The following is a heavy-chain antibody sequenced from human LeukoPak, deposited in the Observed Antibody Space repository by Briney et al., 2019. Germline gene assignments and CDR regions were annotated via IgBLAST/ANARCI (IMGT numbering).Heavy chain of an antibody. V-gene: IGHV4-39*01. CDR1: GGSISSSSYY. J-gene: IGHJ6*02. CDR3: ARLRRFMTTVTTYGMDV. Sequence: PSETLSLTCTVSGGSISSSSYYWGWIRQPPGKGLEWIGSIYYSGSTYYNPSLKSRVTISVDTSKNQFSLKLSSVTAADTAVYHCARLRRFMTTVTTYGMDVWGQGTTVTVSS. CDR2: IYYSGST. D-gene: IGHD4-11*01.